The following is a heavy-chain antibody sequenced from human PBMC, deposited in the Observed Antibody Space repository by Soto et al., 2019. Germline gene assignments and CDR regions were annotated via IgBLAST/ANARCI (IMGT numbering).Heavy chain of an antibody. D-gene: IGHD1-26*01. J-gene: IGHJ4*02. CDR3: ARRGSGSYYDY. Sequence: EVQLLESGGGLVQPGGSLRLSCAASGFPFSSYAMRWVRQAPVKGLEWVSAISGSGDRTYYADSVKGRFTISRDNSKNTLYLQMNSLRSEDTAVYYCARRGSGSYYDYWGQGTLVTVSS. V-gene: IGHV3-23*01. CDR1: GFPFSSYA. CDR2: ISGSGDRT.